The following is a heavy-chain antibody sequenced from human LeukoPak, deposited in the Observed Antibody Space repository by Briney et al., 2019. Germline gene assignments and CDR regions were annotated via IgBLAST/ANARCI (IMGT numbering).Heavy chain of an antibody. V-gene: IGHV1-69*13. Sequence: GASVKVSCKASGGTFSSYAISWVRQAPGQGLEWMGGIILIFGTANYAQKFQGRVTITADESTSTAYMELSSLRSEDTAVYYCARDVSDSSGYYDYWGQGTLVTVSS. D-gene: IGHD3-22*01. CDR3: ARDVSDSSGYYDY. CDR1: GGTFSSYA. J-gene: IGHJ4*02. CDR2: IILIFGTA.